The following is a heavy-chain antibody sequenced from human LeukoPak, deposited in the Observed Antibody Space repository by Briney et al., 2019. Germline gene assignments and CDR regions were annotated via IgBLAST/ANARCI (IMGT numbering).Heavy chain of an antibody. CDR1: GYTFTSYA. V-gene: IGHV1-18*01. Sequence: ASVKVSCKASGYTFTSYAMHWVRQAPGQRLEWMGWISAYNGNTNYAQKLQGRVTMTTDTSTSTAYMELRSLRSDDTAVYYCARDRYDFWSGYAGGPLGYWGQGTLVTVSS. CDR2: ISAYNGNT. D-gene: IGHD3-3*01. CDR3: ARDRYDFWSGYAGGPLGY. J-gene: IGHJ4*02.